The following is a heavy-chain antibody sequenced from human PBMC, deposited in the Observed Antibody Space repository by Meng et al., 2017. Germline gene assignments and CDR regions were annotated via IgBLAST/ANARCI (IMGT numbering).Heavy chain of an antibody. CDR1: GGTFSSYA. CDR2: IIPIFGTA. D-gene: IGHD6-19*01. Sequence: QGQPVHAGAEVKKPGSSVKVSCKASGGTFSSYAISWVRQAPGQGLEWMGGIIPIFGTANYAQKFQGRVTITADKSTSTAYMELSSLRSEDTAVYYCHSGWYQAGDDYWGQGTLVTVSS. CDR3: HSGWYQAGDDY. V-gene: IGHV1-69*06. J-gene: IGHJ4*02.